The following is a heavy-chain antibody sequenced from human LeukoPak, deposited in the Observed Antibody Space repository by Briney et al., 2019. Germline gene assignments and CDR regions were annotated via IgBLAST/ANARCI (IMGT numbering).Heavy chain of an antibody. CDR3: VRDARYCPDS. CDR1: GFTFSTFW. V-gene: IGHV3-74*01. D-gene: IGHD2-8*02. Sequence: GGSLRLSCAASGFTFSTFWMHWVRQAPGKGLVWVSRIISDGSSASYADSVKGRFTISRDNAKNTLYLQMNSLRVEDTAVYYCVRDARYCPDSWGQGTLVTVSS. CDR2: IISDGSSA. J-gene: IGHJ5*02.